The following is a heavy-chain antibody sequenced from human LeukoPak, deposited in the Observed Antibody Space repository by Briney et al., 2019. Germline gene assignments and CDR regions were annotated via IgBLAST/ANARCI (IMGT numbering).Heavy chain of an antibody. V-gene: IGHV4-34*01. D-gene: IGHD2-2*01. CDR1: GDSVSGYY. CDR2: TDHSGST. CDR3: ARDVVAARGSFDY. J-gene: IGHJ4*02. Sequence: SETLSLTCGVYGDSVSGYYWTWIRQFPGKGLEWIGETDHSGSTNYNASLKSRVTISTDTSKNQFSLNLSSVTAADTAVYYCARDVVAARGSFDYWGQGTLVTVSS.